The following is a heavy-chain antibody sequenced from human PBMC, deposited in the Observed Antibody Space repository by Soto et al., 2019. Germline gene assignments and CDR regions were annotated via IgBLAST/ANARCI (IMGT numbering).Heavy chain of an antibody. J-gene: IGHJ4*02. D-gene: IGHD1-26*01. CDR1: GGSISSGGYY. Sequence: QVQLQESGPGLVKPSQTLSLTCTVSGGSISSGGYYWSWIRQHPGKGLEWIGYIYYSGSTYYNPSLKSRVTISVDTSKNQFALKLSSVTAADTAGYYCARGKVGATGMDYWGQGTLVTVSS. CDR2: IYYSGST. CDR3: ARGKVGATGMDY. V-gene: IGHV4-31*03.